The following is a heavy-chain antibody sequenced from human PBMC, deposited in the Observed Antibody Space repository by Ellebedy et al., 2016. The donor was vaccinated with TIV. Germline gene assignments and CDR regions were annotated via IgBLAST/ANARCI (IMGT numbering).Heavy chain of an antibody. CDR1: GFTFSDYW. J-gene: IGHJ4*02. V-gene: IGHV3-11*01. CDR3: ARLGVIAAAGASDY. CDR2: ISYSGDLM. Sequence: GESLKISCAASGFTFSDYWMSWVRQAPGKGPEWVSYISYSGDLMYYADSVKGRFTTSRDNAENSLYLQMNSLRAEDTAVYYCARLGVIAAAGASDYWGQGTLVIVSS. D-gene: IGHD6-13*01.